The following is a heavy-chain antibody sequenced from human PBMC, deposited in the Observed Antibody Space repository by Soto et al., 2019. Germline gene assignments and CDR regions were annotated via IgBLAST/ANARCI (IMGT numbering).Heavy chain of an antibody. D-gene: IGHD6-13*01. CDR3: EKVRSTYYYYYGMDV. V-gene: IGHV3-23*01. CDR2: ISGSGGST. Sequence: GGSLKLSCAASGFTFSTYAMSWVRQAPGKGLEWVSAISGSGGSTYYADSVKGRFTISRDNSKNTLYLQMNSLRAEDTAVYYCEKVRSTYYYYYGMDVWGQGTTVTV. J-gene: IGHJ6*02. CDR1: GFTFSTYA.